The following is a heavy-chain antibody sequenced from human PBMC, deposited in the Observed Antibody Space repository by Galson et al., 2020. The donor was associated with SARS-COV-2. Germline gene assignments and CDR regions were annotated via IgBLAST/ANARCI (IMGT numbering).Heavy chain of an antibody. CDR1: GFILGDYS. D-gene: IGHD2-15*01. Sequence: GGSLRLSCAASGFILGDYSMHWVRQAPGKGLEWVSRISWDRGNIGYADSVKGRFTISRDNAKNSLYLQMNSLIADDTALYYCAKERAAALSDPFDLWRHGTMVTVPS. J-gene: IGHJ3*01. CDR2: ISWDRGNI. V-gene: IGHV3-9*01. CDR3: AKERAAALSDPFDL.